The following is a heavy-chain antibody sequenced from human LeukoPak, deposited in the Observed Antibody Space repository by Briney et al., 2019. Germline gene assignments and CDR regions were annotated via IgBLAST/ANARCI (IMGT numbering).Heavy chain of an antibody. CDR3: ASGLNSRSTSC. CDR1: GFTFRNSA. CDR2: ISYNSDKT. Sequence: GGSLRLSCAASGFTFRNSAMNWVRQTPGKGLEWVSVISYNSDKTYYTDSVRGRFTISRDNSKSTVYLQMKSLRSEDTAVYYCASGLNSRSTSCWGQGTRVTVSS. D-gene: IGHD6-13*01. V-gene: IGHV3-23*01. J-gene: IGHJ4*02.